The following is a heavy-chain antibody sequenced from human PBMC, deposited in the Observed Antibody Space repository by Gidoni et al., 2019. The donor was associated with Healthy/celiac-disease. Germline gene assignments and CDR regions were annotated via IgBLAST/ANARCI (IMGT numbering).Heavy chain of an antibody. Sequence: QVQLQQWGAGLLKPSETLSLTCAVSGGSFSGYYWSWIRQPPGKGLEWIGEINHSGSTNYNPSLKSRVTISVDTSKNQFSLKLSSVTAADTAVYYCARGLRGSYSLGDFDYWGQGTLVTVSS. V-gene: IGHV4-34*01. CDR3: ARGLRGSYSLGDFDY. CDR1: GGSFSGYY. D-gene: IGHD1-26*01. J-gene: IGHJ4*02. CDR2: INHSGST.